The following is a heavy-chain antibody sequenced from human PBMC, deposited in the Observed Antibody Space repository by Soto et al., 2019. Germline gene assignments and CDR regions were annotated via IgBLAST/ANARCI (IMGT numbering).Heavy chain of an antibody. Sequence: EVQLVESGGGLVQPGGSLRLSCAASGFTVSSNYMSWVRQAPGKGLEWVSVIYSGGSTYYADSVKGRFTISRDNSKNTVYLQMKSLRGGDKALEYCARDQGYSHYWGQGTLVTVSS. CDR1: GFTVSSNY. V-gene: IGHV3-66*01. CDR2: IYSGGST. D-gene: IGHD5-18*01. CDR3: ARDQGYSHY. J-gene: IGHJ4*02.